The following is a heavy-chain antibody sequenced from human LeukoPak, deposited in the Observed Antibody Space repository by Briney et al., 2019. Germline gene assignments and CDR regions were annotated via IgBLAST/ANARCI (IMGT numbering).Heavy chain of an antibody. CDR3: ARGRGDLIVGTTTTYFDY. CDR1: GGSFSGYY. V-gene: IGHV4-34*01. J-gene: IGHJ4*02. Sequence: KASETLSLTCAVYGGSFSGYYWSWIRQPPGKGLEWIGEINHSGSTNYNPPLKSRVTISVDTSKNQFSLKLSSVTAADTAVYYCARGRGDLIVGTTTTYFDYWGQGTLVTVSS. CDR2: INHSGST. D-gene: IGHD1-26*01.